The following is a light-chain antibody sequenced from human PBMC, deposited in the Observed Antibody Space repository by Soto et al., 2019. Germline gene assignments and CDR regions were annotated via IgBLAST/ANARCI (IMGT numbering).Light chain of an antibody. Sequence: EVVMTQSPATLSVSPGERATLSCRASQRISSNLAWYQQRPGQAPRLLIYGASTRAPGIPARFSGSGSETEFTLTISSLQSEDFAVYYCQQYNNWPRWTFGQGTKVEIK. J-gene: IGKJ1*01. CDR1: QRISSN. CDR2: GAS. V-gene: IGKV3-15*01. CDR3: QQYNNWPRWT.